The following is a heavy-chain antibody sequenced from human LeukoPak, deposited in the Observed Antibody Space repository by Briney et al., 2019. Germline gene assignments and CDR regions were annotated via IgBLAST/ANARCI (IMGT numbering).Heavy chain of an antibody. V-gene: IGHV4-30-4*01. Sequence: SETLSLTCTVSGGSISSGDYYWSWIRQPPGTGLEWIGYIYYSGSTYYNPSLKSRVTISVDTSKNQFSLKLSSVTAADTAVYYCARAAFPYYYGMDVWGQGTTVTVSS. CDR2: IYYSGST. CDR3: ARAAFPYYYGMDV. CDR1: GGSISSGDYY. J-gene: IGHJ6*02. D-gene: IGHD2/OR15-2a*01.